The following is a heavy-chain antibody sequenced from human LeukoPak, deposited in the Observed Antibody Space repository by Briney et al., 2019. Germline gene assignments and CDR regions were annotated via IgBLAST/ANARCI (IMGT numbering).Heavy chain of an antibody. Sequence: SETLSLTCTVSGGSISSYYWSRIRQPPGKGLEWIGYIYYSGSTNYNPSLKSRVTISVDTSKNQFSLKLSSVTAADTAVYYCARHDNYYDSSGEITVWGQGTLVTVSS. CDR3: ARHDNYYDSSGEITV. CDR1: GGSISSYY. J-gene: IGHJ4*02. V-gene: IGHV4-59*08. CDR2: IYYSGST. D-gene: IGHD3-22*01.